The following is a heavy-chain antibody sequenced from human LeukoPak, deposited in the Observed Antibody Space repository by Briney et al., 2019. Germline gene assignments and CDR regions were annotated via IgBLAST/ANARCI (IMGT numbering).Heavy chain of an antibody. CDR2: ITYSGST. D-gene: IGHD5-18*01. V-gene: IGHV4-39*01. CDR1: GGSINNTDSY. J-gene: IGHJ4*02. Sequence: PSETLSLTCTVSGGSINNTDSYWGWVRQPPGTGLEWIGSITYSGSTYYNPPLRSRVTISIDTSKNQFSLKLTSVTAAGTAVYYCARPSRGSGFNYGYSGYFDYWGQGTLVTVSS. CDR3: ARPSRGSGFNYGYSGYFDY.